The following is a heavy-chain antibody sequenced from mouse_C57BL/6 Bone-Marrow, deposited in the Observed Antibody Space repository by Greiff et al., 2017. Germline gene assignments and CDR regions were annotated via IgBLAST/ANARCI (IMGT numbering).Heavy chain of an antibody. CDR1: GYAFSSSW. CDR3: ARGIYQGAMDD. J-gene: IGHJ4*01. CDR2: IYPGDGDT. V-gene: IGHV1-82*01. Sequence: QVQLQQSGPELVKPGASVKISCKASGYAFSSSWMNWVKQRPGKGLEWIGRIYPGDGDTNYNGKFKGKATLTADKSSSTAYMQLSSLTSEDSAVYCCARGIYQGAMDDWGQGTSGTVSS.